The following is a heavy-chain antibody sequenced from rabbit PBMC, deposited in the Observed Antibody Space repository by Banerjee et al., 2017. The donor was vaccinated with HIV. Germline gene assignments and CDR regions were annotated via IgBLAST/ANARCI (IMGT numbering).Heavy chain of an antibody. CDR2: IYGGSSGIT. J-gene: IGHJ6*01. D-gene: IGHD1-1*01. CDR1: GFDFSTNT. V-gene: IGHV1S45*01. CDR3: ARHETGTSGWNFAL. Sequence: QEQLEESGGGLVKPEGSLTLTCNASGFDFSTNTMCWFRQAPGKGLEWIACIYGGSSGITYYANWSKGRFTISKTSSTTVTLQMTSLTAADTATYFCARHETGTSGWNFALWGQGTLVTVS.